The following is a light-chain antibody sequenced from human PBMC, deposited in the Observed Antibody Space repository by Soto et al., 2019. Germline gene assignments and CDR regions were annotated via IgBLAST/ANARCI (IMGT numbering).Light chain of an antibody. J-gene: IGLJ2*01. CDR3: SSYTSSSPPVV. CDR2: EVS. V-gene: IGLV2-14*01. CDR1: SSDVGGYNY. Sequence: QSALTQPASVSGSTGQSITISCTGTSSDVGGYNYVSWYQQHPGKAPKLMIYEVSNRPSGVSNRFSGSKSGNTASLTISGLQAEDEADYYCSSYTSSSPPVVFGGGTNLTVL.